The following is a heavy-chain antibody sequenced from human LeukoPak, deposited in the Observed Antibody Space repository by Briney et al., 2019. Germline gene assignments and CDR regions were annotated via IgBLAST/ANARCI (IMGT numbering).Heavy chain of an antibody. CDR1: GFTFSRSA. CDR2: FSASGGTT. CDR3: AKANYSGSYYFDS. Sequence: PGGSLRLSCAASGFTFSRSAMNWVRQAPGKGLEWVSSFSASGGTTYYADSVKGRFTISRDNSKNTLSVQMNSLRAEDTAVYYCAKANYSGSYYFDSWVQGTLVTVSS. D-gene: IGHD1-26*01. J-gene: IGHJ4*02. V-gene: IGHV3-23*01.